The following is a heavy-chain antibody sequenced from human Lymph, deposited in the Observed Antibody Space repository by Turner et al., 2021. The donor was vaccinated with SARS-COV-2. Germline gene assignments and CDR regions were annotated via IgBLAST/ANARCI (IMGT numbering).Heavy chain of an antibody. Sequence: QVQLVESGGGVVQPGTSLRLSCAASGFTFSSHGMHWVRQAPGRGLEWVALISYDGSNKFYADSVKGRFTISRDNSKNTLYLQMNSLRAEDTAVYYCAKGGLITMELLGGFDPWGQGTLVTVSS. D-gene: IGHD3-10*01. V-gene: IGHV3-30*18. CDR3: AKGGLITMELLGGFDP. CDR2: ISYDGSNK. CDR1: GFTFSSHG. J-gene: IGHJ5*02.